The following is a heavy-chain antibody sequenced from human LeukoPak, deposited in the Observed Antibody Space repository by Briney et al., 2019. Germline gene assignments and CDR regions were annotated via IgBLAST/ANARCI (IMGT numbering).Heavy chain of an antibody. V-gene: IGHV1-2*02. CDR3: ARDPPATTAFDV. J-gene: IGHJ3*01. CDR1: GCIFTDYY. D-gene: IGHD1-1*01. CDR2: IDPSRDVT. Sequence: ASVKVSCKASGCIFTDYYLHWARQAPGQGLEWMGWIDPSRDVTRYAQNFQGRVTMTWDTSMSTAYMEVTRLTSDDTAMFYCARDPPATTAFDVWGQGTMVIVSS.